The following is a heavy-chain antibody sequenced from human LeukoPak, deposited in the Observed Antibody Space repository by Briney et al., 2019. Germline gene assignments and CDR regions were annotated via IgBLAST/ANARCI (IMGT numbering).Heavy chain of an antibody. V-gene: IGHV3-30*04. J-gene: IGHJ4*02. D-gene: IGHD1-26*01. CDR1: ALTFSPYA. CDR3: ARESGSYCFDY. CDR2: ISNDGINK. Sequence: AGGSLRLSCAASALTFSPYAMHWVRQAPGKGLEWVAVISNDGINKYYADSVKGRFTISRDNPKNTLYLQMNSLRAEDTAVYYCARESGSYCFDYWGQGTLVTVSS.